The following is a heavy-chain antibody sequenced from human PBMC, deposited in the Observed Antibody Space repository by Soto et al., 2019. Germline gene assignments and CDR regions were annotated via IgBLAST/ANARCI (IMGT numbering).Heavy chain of an antibody. CDR1: GGSISSSNW. J-gene: IGHJ6*02. CDR2: IYHSGST. Sequence: QVQLQESGPGLVKPSGTLSLTCAVSGGSISSSNWWSWGRQPPGKGRGWIGEIYHSGSTNYNPSLKSRVTMSVDKSKNQFSLKLSSVTAADTAVYYCARPRYYYDGMDVWGQGTPVTVSS. CDR3: ARPRYYYDGMDV. V-gene: IGHV4-4*02.